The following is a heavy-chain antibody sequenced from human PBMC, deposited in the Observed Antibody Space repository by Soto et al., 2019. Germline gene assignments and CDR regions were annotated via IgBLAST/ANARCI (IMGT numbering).Heavy chain of an antibody. V-gene: IGHV4-59*01. D-gene: IGHD5-12*01. CDR1: GGSISSYY. CDR3: ARGRNTNSGYDGENDY. CDR2: IYYSGST. J-gene: IGHJ4*01. Sequence: SETLSLTCTVSGGSISSYYWSWIRQPPGKGLEWIGYIYYSGSTNYNPSLKSRVTISVDTSKNQFSLKLSSVTAADTAVYYCARGRNTNSGYDGENDYWGQEPWSPSPQ.